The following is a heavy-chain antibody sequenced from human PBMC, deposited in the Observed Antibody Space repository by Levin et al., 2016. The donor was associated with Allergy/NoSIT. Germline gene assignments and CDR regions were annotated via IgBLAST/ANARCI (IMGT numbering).Heavy chain of an antibody. J-gene: IGHJ4*02. D-gene: IGHD2-2*02. V-gene: IGHV3-11*01. CDR3: ARMYCSSTSCYMGTDYFDY. CDR2: ISSSGSTI. Sequence: WIRQPPGKGLEWVSYISSSGSTIYYAGSVKGRFTISRDNAKNSLYLQMNSLRAEDTAVYYCARMYCSSTSCYMGTDYFDYWGQGTLVTVSS.